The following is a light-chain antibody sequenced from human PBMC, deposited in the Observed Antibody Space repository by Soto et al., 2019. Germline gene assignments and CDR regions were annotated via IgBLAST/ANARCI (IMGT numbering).Light chain of an antibody. CDR1: SSDVGGYNY. V-gene: IGLV2-14*01. J-gene: IGLJ3*02. CDR2: DVS. Sequence: QSVLTQPASVSGSPGQSITISCTGTSSDVGGYNYVSWYQQHPGKAPKLMIYDVSNRPSGVSNRFSGSKSGNTASLTISGIQAEDEADYYCSSYTSSSTLWVFGGGTKLTVL. CDR3: SSYTSSSTLWV.